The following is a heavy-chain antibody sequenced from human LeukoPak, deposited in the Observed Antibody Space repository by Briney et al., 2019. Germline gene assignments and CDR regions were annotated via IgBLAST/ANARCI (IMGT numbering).Heavy chain of an antibody. Sequence: GGSLRLSCAASGFTFSSYEMNWVRQAPGKGLEWVSYISSSGSTIYYADSVKGRFTISRDNAKNSLYLQMNSLRAEDTAVYYCARHRPLVGKYYYDSSGYYHADQPGYWGQGTLVTVSS. CDR1: GFTFSSYE. CDR2: ISSSGSTI. V-gene: IGHV3-48*03. D-gene: IGHD3-22*01. CDR3: ARHRPLVGKYYYDSSGYYHADQPGY. J-gene: IGHJ4*02.